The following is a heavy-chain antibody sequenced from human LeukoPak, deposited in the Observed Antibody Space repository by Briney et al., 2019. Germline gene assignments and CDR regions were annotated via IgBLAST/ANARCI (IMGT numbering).Heavy chain of an antibody. CDR1: GFTFDDYT. CDR2: ISWDGGST. CDR3: AKQYSSSPHYYYYGMDV. Sequence: GGSLRLSCAASGFTFDDYTMHWVRQAPGKGLEGVSLISWDGGSTYYADSVKGRFTISRDNSKNSLYLRMNSLRTEDTALYYCAKQYSSSPHYYYYGMDVWGQGTTVTVSS. V-gene: IGHV3-43*01. D-gene: IGHD6-6*01. J-gene: IGHJ6*02.